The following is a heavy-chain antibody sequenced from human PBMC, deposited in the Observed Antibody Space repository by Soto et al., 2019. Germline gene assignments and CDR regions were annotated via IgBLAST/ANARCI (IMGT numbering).Heavy chain of an antibody. CDR2: ISGYNGNT. D-gene: IGHD2-21*01. J-gene: IGHJ6*02. CDR3: ESDVFCCGAPACRDMDV. Sequence: AAVHGSWKAAVYRFSGYSLTWVRQAPGQGLEWRGRISGYNGNTNYARTVRGRLTLTTDTSTSTAYMELRSLTSDDTAVYYCESDVFCCGAPACRDMDVWGQGTTVTVSS. V-gene: IGHV1-18*04. CDR1: VYRFSGYS.